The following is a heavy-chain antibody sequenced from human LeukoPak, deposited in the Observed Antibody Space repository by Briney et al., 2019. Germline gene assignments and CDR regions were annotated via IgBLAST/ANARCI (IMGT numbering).Heavy chain of an antibody. J-gene: IGHJ6*02. V-gene: IGHV3-33*01. CDR3: ARDTYCYDSSGYYYVGYYYYYGMDV. CDR2: IWYDGSNK. Sequence: GGSLRLSCAASGFTFSSYGMHWVRQAPGKGLEWVAVIWYDGSNKYYADSVKGRFTISRDNSKNTLYLQMNSLRAEDTAVYYCARDTYCYDSSGYYYVGYYYYYGMDVWGQGTTVTVSS. D-gene: IGHD3-22*01. CDR1: GFTFSSYG.